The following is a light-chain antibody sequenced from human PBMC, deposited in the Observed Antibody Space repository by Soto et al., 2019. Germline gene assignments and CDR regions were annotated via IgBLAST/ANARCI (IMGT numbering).Light chain of an antibody. J-gene: IGKJ1*01. CDR3: LQCNTFART. CDR1: QSISTW. V-gene: IGKV1-5*03. CDR2: KAS. Sequence: DIQMTQSPSTLSASVGDRVTITCRASQSISTWLAWYQQKPGKTPKVLIYKASTLASGVPTRFSGSGSGTEFTLTSSSLQPDDFAIYYCLQCNTFARTFGQGTRVEIK.